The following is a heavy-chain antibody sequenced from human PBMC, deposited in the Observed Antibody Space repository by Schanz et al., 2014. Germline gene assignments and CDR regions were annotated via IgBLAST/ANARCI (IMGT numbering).Heavy chain of an antibody. CDR1: GDSISNSNYY. CDR2: IFYTGYT. V-gene: IGHV4-39*01. D-gene: IGHD4-17*01. Sequence: QVQLQESGPGLVKPSETLSLTCNVSGDSISNSNYYWGWIRQPPGKGLEWIGHIFYTGYTYNNPSLGSRVPMPVATPKTQFPWKLAFVTDADTAVYYCARGYGDSPTDFWGQGTLVTVSS. CDR3: ARGYGDSPTDF. J-gene: IGHJ4*02.